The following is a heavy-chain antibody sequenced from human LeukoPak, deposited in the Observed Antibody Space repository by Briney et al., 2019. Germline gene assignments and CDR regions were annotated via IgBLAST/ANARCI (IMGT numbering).Heavy chain of an antibody. V-gene: IGHV3-48*01. Sequence: PGGSLRLSCAASGFTFSSYSMNWVRQAPGKGLEWVSYISSSSSTIYYADSVKGRFTISRDNAKNSLYLQMNSLRAEDTAVYYCARVAHCVGGSCYQGDFDYWGQGTLVTVSS. CDR3: ARVAHCVGGSCYQGDFDY. J-gene: IGHJ4*02. CDR2: ISSSSSTI. CDR1: GFTFSSYS. D-gene: IGHD2-15*01.